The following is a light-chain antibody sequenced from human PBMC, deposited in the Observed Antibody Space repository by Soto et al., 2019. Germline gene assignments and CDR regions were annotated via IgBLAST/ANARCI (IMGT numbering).Light chain of an antibody. CDR1: QSVSTK. V-gene: IGKV3-15*01. CDR2: DTS. CDR3: QQYNDWPPLT. Sequence: EVVMTQSPATPSVSPGERATLSCRASQSVSTKLAWYQQKPGQAPRLLIYDTSTRATAIPARFSGSGSGTEFTLTISSLQSEDFAVYYCQQYNDWPPLTFGGGTKVEIK. J-gene: IGKJ4*01.